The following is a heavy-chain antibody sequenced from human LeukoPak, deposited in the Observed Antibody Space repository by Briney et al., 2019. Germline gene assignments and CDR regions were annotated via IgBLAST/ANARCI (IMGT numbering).Heavy chain of an antibody. CDR3: AELGITMIGGV. CDR1: GFTVSNYA. J-gene: IGHJ6*04. D-gene: IGHD3-10*02. Sequence: PGGSLRLSCAASGFTVSNYAMHWVRQAPGKGLEWVAVISYDGSNRYYADSVRGRFTISRDTSKNTLYLQMNSLRAEDTAVYYCAELGITMIGGVWGKGTTVTISS. CDR2: ISYDGSNR. V-gene: IGHV3-30*18.